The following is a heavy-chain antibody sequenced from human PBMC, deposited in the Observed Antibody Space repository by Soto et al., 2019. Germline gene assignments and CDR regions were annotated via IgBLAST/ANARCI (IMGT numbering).Heavy chain of an antibody. CDR3: VRDWRGSSSPPFHFDY. J-gene: IGHJ4*02. D-gene: IGHD6-6*01. CDR2: IKHDESEK. Sequence: GGSLRLSCAASGFTFNTYWMSWVRQAPGKGLEWVANIKHDESEKYYVDSMKGRFTISRDNARDSVHLQMNSLRVEDTAVYYCVRDWRGSSSPPFHFDYWGQGTLVTVSS. CDR1: GFTFNTYW. V-gene: IGHV3-7*05.